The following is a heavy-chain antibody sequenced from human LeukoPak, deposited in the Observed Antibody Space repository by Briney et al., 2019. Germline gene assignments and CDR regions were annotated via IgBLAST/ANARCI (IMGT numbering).Heavy chain of an antibody. CDR1: GFTFSSYC. Sequence: PGGSLRLSCAASGFTFSSYCMHWVRQAPGKGLEWVAVISYDGSNKYYADSVKGRFTISRDNSKNTLYLQMNRLRAEDTAVYYCAKDDRWLQFCCWGQGTLVTVSA. CDR3: AKDDRWLQFCC. D-gene: IGHD5-24*01. CDR2: ISYDGSNK. J-gene: IGHJ1*01. V-gene: IGHV3-30*18.